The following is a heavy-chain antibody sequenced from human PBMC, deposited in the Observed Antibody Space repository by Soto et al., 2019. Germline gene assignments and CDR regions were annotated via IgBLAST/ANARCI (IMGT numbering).Heavy chain of an antibody. Sequence: SETQSLTSAVYGGSFSGYYWSWIRQSPGKGLEWIGYISYSGSTEYNPSLKSRVTISVDTSKNQFSLKLSSVTAADTAVYYCARHLSTTAAPLPFDYWGQGTLVTVSS. V-gene: IGHV4-59*08. CDR2: ISYSGST. CDR3: ARHLSTTAAPLPFDY. CDR1: GGSFSGYY. D-gene: IGHD1-1*01. J-gene: IGHJ4*02.